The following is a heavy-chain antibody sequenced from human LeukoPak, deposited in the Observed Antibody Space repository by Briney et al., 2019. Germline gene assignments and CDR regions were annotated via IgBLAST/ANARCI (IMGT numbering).Heavy chain of an antibody. CDR1: GGSFSGYC. J-gene: IGHJ5*02. CDR3: ATLTYYYDSSGYYRPINWFDP. V-gene: IGHV4-34*01. CDR2: INHSGST. Sequence: SETLSLTCAVHGGSFSGYCWSWIRQPPGKGLEWIGEINHSGSTNYNPSLKSRVTISVDTSKNQFSLKLSSVTAADTAVYYCATLTYYYDSSGYYRPINWFDPWGQGTLVTVSS. D-gene: IGHD3-22*01.